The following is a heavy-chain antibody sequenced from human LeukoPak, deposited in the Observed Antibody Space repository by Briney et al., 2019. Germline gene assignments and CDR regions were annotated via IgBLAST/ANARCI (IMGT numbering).Heavy chain of an antibody. Sequence: PSETLSLTCTVSGGSISSYYWSWIRQPPGKGLEWIGYIYYSGSTNYNPSLKSRVTISVDTSKNQFSLKVSSVTAADTAMYYCARVKDPGGYYYYYYMDIWGKGNTVTVSS. J-gene: IGHJ6*03. D-gene: IGHD3-16*01. CDR3: ARVKDPGGYYYYYYMDI. CDR2: IYYSGST. V-gene: IGHV4-59*12. CDR1: GGSISSYY.